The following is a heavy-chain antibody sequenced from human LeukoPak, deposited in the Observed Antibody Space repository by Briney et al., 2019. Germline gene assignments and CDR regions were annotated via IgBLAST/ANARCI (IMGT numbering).Heavy chain of an antibody. CDR1: GFIFSNYA. CDR3: ARDSTYWYDSGSSGPHYFDY. J-gene: IGHJ4*02. D-gene: IGHD3-10*01. V-gene: IGHV3-30*01. Sequence: GRSPRLSCAASGFIFSNYAMHWVRQAPGKGLEWVALISSDGSKTYHADSVKGRFSISRDYSKNTLYLQLNSLRAEDTSVYYCARDSTYWYDSGSSGPHYFDYWGQGTLVTVSS. CDR2: ISSDGSKT.